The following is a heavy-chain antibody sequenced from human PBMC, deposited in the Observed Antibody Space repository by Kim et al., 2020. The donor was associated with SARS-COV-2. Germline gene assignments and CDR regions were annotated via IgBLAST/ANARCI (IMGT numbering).Heavy chain of an antibody. CDR3: AWVVTAKPYYFDY. V-gene: IGHV1-69*13. J-gene: IGHJ4*02. CDR2: IIPIFGTA. CDR1: GGTFSSYA. Sequence: SVKVSCKASGGTFSSYAISWVRQAPGQGLEWMGGIIPIFGTANYAQKFQGRVTITADESTSTAYMELSSLRSEDTAVYYCAWVVTAKPYYFDYWGQGTLVTVSS. D-gene: IGHD2-21*02.